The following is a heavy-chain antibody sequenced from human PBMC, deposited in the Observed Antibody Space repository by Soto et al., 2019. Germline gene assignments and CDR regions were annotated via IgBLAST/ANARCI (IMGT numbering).Heavy chain of an antibody. CDR2: ISSSSSYI. Sequence: PGGSLRLSCAASGFTFSSYSMNWVRQAPGKGLEWVSSISSSSSYIYYADSVKGRFTISRDNAKNSLYLQMNSLRAEDTAVYYCARDSTYYDFWSGYRYFDYWGQGTLVTVSS. CDR1: GFTFSSYS. CDR3: ARDSTYYDFWSGYRYFDY. V-gene: IGHV3-21*01. J-gene: IGHJ4*02. D-gene: IGHD3-3*01.